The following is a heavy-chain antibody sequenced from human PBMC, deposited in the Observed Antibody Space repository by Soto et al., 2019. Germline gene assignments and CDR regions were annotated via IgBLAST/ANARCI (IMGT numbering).Heavy chain of an antibody. V-gene: IGHV3-11*01. CDR2: ISGNSRTI. Sequence: QVQLVESGGGVVKPGGSLRLSCAASGFTFSDYHMSWIRQAPGKGLEWVSYISGNSRTIYYADSVKGRFTISRDNAKNSLYLQRNSLTAEDTAVYYCAGVGWYIVWGQGTLGTVSS. J-gene: IGHJ4*02. CDR1: GFTFSDYH. D-gene: IGHD6-19*01. CDR3: AGVGWYIV.